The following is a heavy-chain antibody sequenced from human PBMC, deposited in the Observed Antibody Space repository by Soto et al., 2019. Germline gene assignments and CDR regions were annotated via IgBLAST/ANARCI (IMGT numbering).Heavy chain of an antibody. CDR2: IYYSGST. CDR3: VRAGILTTPYYFDY. CDR1: GGSISSYY. J-gene: IGHJ4*02. D-gene: IGHD2-15*01. V-gene: IGHV4-59*01. Sequence: SETLSLTCTVSGGSISSYYWSWIRQPPGKGLEWIGYIYYSGSTNYNPSLKSRVTISVDTSKNQFSPKLSSVTAADTAVYYCVRAGILTTPYYFDYWGQGTLVTVSS.